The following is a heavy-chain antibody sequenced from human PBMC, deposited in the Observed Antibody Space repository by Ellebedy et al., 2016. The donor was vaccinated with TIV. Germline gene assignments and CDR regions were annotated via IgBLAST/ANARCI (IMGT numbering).Heavy chain of an antibody. CDR1: RFNFRSYP. V-gene: IGHV3-30-3*01. D-gene: IGHD6-19*01. CDR2: ISYDGSTK. Sequence: GGSLRLXXAASRFNFRSYPLHWVRQAPGKGLEWVAVISYDGSTKYYADSVKGRFTISRDNSKNTLYLQMNSLRVEDTAVYSCAREEQWLARSFDYWGQGTLVTVSS. CDR3: AREEQWLARSFDY. J-gene: IGHJ4*02.